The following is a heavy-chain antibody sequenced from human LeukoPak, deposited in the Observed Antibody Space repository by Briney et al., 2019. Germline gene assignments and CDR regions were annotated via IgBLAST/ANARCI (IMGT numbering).Heavy chain of an antibody. J-gene: IGHJ3*02. CDR3: ARPGVGSGRYGAFDI. CDR2: TYYRSKWYN. D-gene: IGHD5-18*01. V-gene: IGHV6-1*01. CDR1: GDSVSSNSAA. Sequence: SQTLSLTCAISGDSVSSNSAAWNWIRQSPSRGLEWLGRTYYRSKWYNDYAVSVKSRITINPDTSKNQFSLKLSSVTAADTAVYYCARPGVGSGRYGAFDIWGQGTMVTVSS.